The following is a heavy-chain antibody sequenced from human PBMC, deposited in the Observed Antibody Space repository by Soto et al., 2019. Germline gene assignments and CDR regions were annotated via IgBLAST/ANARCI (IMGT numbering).Heavy chain of an antibody. Sequence: GXSVKVSCKASGYTFASYYMHWVRQAPVQGLEWMGIINPSGGSTSYSQKFQGRVTMTRDTSTSTVYMELSSLRSEDTAVYYCARDGRYCSGGSCSMGLYFDYWGQGTLVTVSS. D-gene: IGHD2-15*01. CDR2: INPSGGST. CDR1: GYTFASYY. J-gene: IGHJ4*02. V-gene: IGHV1-46*01. CDR3: ARDGRYCSGGSCSMGLYFDY.